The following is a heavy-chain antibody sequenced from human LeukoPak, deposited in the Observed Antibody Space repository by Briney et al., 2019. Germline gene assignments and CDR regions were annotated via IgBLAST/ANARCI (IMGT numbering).Heavy chain of an antibody. V-gene: IGHV1-18*01. D-gene: IGHD2-2*01. CDR1: GYTFTSYG. CDR3: ARDLSWDIVVVPAAIDSISYFDY. J-gene: IGHJ4*02. CDR2: ISAYNGNT. Sequence: ASVKVSCKASGYTFTSYGISWVRQAPGQGLEWMGWISAYNGNTNYAQKLQGRVTMTTDTSTSTAYMELRSLRSDDTAVYYCARDLSWDIVVVPAAIDSISYFDYCGQGTLVTVSS.